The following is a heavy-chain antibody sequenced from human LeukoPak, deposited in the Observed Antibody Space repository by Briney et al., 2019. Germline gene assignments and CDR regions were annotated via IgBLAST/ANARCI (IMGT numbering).Heavy chain of an antibody. Sequence: GRSLRLSCAASGFTFSSYGMHWVRQAPGKGLEWVAVISYDGSNKYYADSVKGRFTISRDNSKNTLYLQMNSLRAEDTAVYYCAKDACVGDCNFHFDYWGQGTLVPVSS. CDR2: ISYDGSNK. V-gene: IGHV3-30*18. J-gene: IGHJ4*02. CDR3: AKDACVGDCNFHFDY. D-gene: IGHD2-21*02. CDR1: GFTFSSYG.